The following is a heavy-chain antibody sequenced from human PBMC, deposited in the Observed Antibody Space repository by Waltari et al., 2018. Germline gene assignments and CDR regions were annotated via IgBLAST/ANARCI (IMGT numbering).Heavy chain of an antibody. CDR2: IKQDGSEK. Sequence: EVQLVASGGGLVQPGGSLRLYCAAPGFTFRSYWMSWVRQAPGKGLGWVANIKQDGSEKYYVDSVKGRFTISRDNAKNSLYLQMNSLRAEDTAVYYCARVPGSSGWYTDYWGQGTLVTVSS. CDR3: ARVPGSSGWYTDY. V-gene: IGHV3-7*04. J-gene: IGHJ4*02. D-gene: IGHD6-19*01. CDR1: GFTFRSYW.